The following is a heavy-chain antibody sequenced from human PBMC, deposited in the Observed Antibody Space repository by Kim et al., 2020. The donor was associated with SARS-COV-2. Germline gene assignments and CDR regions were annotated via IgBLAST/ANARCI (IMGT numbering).Heavy chain of an antibody. J-gene: IGHJ6*02. Sequence: DSVKGRFTISRDNAKNSLYLQMNSLRDEDTAVYYCVGDSSGPYYYYGMDVWGQGTTVTVSS. D-gene: IGHD3-22*01. CDR3: VGDSSGPYYYYGMDV. V-gene: IGHV3-48*02.